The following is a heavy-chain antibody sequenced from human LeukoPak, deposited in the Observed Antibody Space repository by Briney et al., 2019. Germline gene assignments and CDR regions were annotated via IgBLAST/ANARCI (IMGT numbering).Heavy chain of an antibody. D-gene: IGHD4-17*01. J-gene: IGHJ4*02. CDR1: GYTFTNFG. V-gene: IGHV1-18*01. Sequence: ASVKVSCKASGYTFTNFGISWVRQAPGQGLEWMGWISAYNGKTNYAQRLQGRVTMTTDTSTSTAYMELRSLRSDDTAVYYCARDRDYGDYNTQDLFVYWGQGTLVTVSS. CDR2: ISAYNGKT. CDR3: ARDRDYGDYNTQDLFVY.